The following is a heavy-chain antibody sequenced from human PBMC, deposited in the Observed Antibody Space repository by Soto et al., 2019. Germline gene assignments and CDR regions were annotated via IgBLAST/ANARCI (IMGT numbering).Heavy chain of an antibody. Sequence: SETLSLTCTVSGGSISSYYWSWIRQPPGKGLEWIGYIYYSGSTNYNPSLKSRVTISVDTSKNQFSLKLSSVTAADTAVYYCARDGVDYGSGSYTKFDPWGQGTLVTVSS. CDR3: ARDGVDYGSGSYTKFDP. D-gene: IGHD3-10*01. CDR1: GGSISSYY. CDR2: IYYSGST. J-gene: IGHJ5*02. V-gene: IGHV4-59*01.